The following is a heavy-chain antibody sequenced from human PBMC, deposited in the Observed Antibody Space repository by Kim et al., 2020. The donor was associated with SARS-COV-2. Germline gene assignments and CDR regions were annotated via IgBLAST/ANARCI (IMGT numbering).Heavy chain of an antibody. CDR3: ARVRKDGYNYYYFDY. Sequence: QKFQGRVTITADKSTSTAYMELSSLRSEDTAVYYCARVRKDGYNYYYFDYWGQGTLVTVSS. V-gene: IGHV1-69*04. J-gene: IGHJ4*02. D-gene: IGHD5-12*01.